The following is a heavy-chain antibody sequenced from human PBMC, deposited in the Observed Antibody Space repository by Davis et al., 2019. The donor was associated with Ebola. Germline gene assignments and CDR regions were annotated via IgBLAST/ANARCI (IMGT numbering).Heavy chain of an antibody. CDR1: GDSVSSNSGA. D-gene: IGHD5-18*01. CDR3: ARGWLRTGLDV. J-gene: IGHJ6*04. Sequence: HSQTLSLTCAISGDSVSSNSGAWNWIRQSPSRGLEWLGRTYYYTSKWYNDYAESVRSRLTVNADTSKNQLSLQLNSVTPEDTALYYCARGWLRTGLDVWGEGTTVIVSS. CDR2: TYYYTSKWYN. V-gene: IGHV6-1*01.